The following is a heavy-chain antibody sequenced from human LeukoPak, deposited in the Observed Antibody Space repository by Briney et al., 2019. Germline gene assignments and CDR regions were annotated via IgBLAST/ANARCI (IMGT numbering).Heavy chain of an antibody. CDR3: AIGEVAGSHAFDI. D-gene: IGHD6-19*01. V-gene: IGHV4-59*01. J-gene: IGHJ3*02. CDR1: GGSISSYY. Sequence: RTSETLSLTCTVSGGSISSYYWSWIRQPPRKGLECIGYIYYSGSTNYNPSLKSRVTISVDTSKNQFSLKLSSVTAADTAVYYCAIGEVAGSHAFDIWGQGRMVTVSS. CDR2: IYYSGST.